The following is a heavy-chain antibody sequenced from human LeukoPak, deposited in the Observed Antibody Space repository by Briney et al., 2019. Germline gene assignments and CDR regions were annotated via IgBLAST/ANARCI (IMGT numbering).Heavy chain of an antibody. CDR2: FDPEDGET. V-gene: IGHV1-24*01. Sequence: GASVKVSCKVSGSTLTELSMHWVGQAPGKGREWMGGFDPEDGETIYAQKFQGRVTMTEDTSTDTAYMELSSLRSEDTAVYYCATSSLPPVELSLPFDYWGQGTLVTVSS. D-gene: IGHD3-16*02. J-gene: IGHJ4*02. CDR3: ATSSLPPVELSLPFDY. CDR1: GSTLTELS.